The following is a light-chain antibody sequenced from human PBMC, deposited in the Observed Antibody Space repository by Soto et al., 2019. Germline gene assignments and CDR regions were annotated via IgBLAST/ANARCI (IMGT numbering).Light chain of an antibody. CDR2: AAS. V-gene: IGKV1-39*01. CDR1: QSISSY. CDR3: QQSYSTPFT. J-gene: IGKJ3*01. Sequence: DIQMTQSPSSLSASVGDRVIITCRASQSISSYLNWYQQKPGKAPKLLIYAASSLQSGVPSRFSGSGSATDFTLAISSLQPEDFATYYCQQSYSTPFTFGPGTKVDIK.